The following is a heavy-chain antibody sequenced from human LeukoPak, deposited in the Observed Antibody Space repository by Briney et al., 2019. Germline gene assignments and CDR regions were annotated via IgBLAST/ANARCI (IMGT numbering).Heavy chain of an antibody. CDR1: GFSFNNYA. Sequence: GGSLILSCAPSGFSFNNYAMSWVRQAPGKGLEWVSLIIGSSGATFYADSVKGRFTISRDNSKNTLYLQMNSLRAEDTAVYFCAKGAYDYVEMGYFDDWGQGTLVTVSS. CDR3: AKGAYDYVEMGYFDD. J-gene: IGHJ4*02. V-gene: IGHV3-23*01. D-gene: IGHD5-12*01. CDR2: IIGSSGAT.